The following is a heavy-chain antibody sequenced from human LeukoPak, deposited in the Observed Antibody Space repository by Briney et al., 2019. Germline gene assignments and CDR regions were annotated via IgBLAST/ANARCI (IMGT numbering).Heavy chain of an antibody. D-gene: IGHD3-10*01. J-gene: IGHJ5*02. CDR2: FDPEDGET. Sequence: ASVKVPCKVSGYTLTELSMHWVRQAPGKGLEWMGGFDPEDGETIYAQKFQGRVTMTEDTSTDTAYMELSSLRSEDTAVYYCATDLGTMVRGVSSGWFDPWGQGTLVTVSS. V-gene: IGHV1-24*01. CDR1: GYTLTELS. CDR3: ATDLGTMVRGVSSGWFDP.